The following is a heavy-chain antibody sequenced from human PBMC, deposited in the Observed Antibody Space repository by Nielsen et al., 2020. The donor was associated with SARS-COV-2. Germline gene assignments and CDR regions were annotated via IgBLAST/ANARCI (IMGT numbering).Heavy chain of an antibody. D-gene: IGHD1-14*01. Sequence: SQTLSLTCAVYGGSFSGYYWTWIRQPPGKGLEWIGEIDHSGSTSYNPSLKSRVTMSVDTSKNQFSLTLNSVTAADTAVYFCARGKRSYSGTFLNYYYYYYMDVWGKGTTVTVSS. V-gene: IGHV4-34*01. CDR2: IDHSGST. J-gene: IGHJ6*03. CDR1: GGSFSGYY. CDR3: ARGKRSYSGTFLNYYYYYYMDV.